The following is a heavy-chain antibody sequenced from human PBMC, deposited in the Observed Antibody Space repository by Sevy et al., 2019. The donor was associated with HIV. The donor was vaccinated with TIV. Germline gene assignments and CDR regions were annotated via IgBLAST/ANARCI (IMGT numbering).Heavy chain of an antibody. V-gene: IGHV3-53*01. CDR1: GFTVSSNY. CDR3: ARETLSGYNV. Sequence: GGSLRLSCAVSGFTVSSNYISWVRQAPGRGLEWVSGLYGGDNTYYANSVKGRLTISGDDSKNTVYLQMDSLRAEDTAVYYCARETLSGYNVWGQGSLVTVSS. CDR2: LYGGDNT. D-gene: IGHD5-12*01. J-gene: IGHJ4*02.